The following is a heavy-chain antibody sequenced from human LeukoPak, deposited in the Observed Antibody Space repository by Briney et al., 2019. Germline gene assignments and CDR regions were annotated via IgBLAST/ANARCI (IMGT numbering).Heavy chain of an antibody. CDR2: INTNTGNP. D-gene: IGHD3-9*01. CDR1: GYTFTSYA. Sequence: ASVKVSCKASGYTFTSYAMNWVRQAPGQGLEWMGWINTNTGNPTCAQGFTGRFVFSLDTSVSTAYLQISSLKAEDTAVYYCARERGDYDILTGSKYYYYYYGMDVWGQGTTVTVSS. CDR3: ARERGDYDILTGSKYYYYYYGMDV. V-gene: IGHV7-4-1*02. J-gene: IGHJ6*02.